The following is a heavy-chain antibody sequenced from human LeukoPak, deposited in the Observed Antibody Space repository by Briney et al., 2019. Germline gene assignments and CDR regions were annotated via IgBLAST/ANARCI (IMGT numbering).Heavy chain of an antibody. CDR3: AGGGSLGY. J-gene: IGHJ4*02. D-gene: IGHD6-19*01. V-gene: IGHV3-48*03. CDR1: GFTFSSYE. CDR2: ISSSGSAI. Sequence: GGSLSLSCAASGFTFSSYEMNWVRQAPGKGLEWVSKISSSGSAIYYADSVKGRFTISRDNAKSTLYLRMNSLRAEDTAVYYCAGGGSLGYWGQGTLVTVSS.